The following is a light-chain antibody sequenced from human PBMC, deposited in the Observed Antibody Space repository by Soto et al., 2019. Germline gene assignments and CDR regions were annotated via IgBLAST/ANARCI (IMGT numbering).Light chain of an antibody. CDR3: SSYAGSDNYV. V-gene: IGLV2-8*01. Sequence: QSALTQPPSASGSPGQSVTISCSGTSSDTGDYNYVSWYQQHPGKAPKLMIYEVSKRPSGVPDRFSGSKSGNTASLTVSGLQAEDEADYYCSSYAGSDNYVFGTGT. CDR2: EVS. J-gene: IGLJ1*01. CDR1: SSDTGDYNY.